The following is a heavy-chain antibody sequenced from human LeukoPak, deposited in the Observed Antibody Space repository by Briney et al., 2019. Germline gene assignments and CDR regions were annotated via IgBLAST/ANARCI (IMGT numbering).Heavy chain of an antibody. CDR2: VSCSGGST. CDR3: AKSEYKEAAFDI. J-gene: IGHJ3*02. Sequence: GALRLSCAASGFTFSSYAMSWVRQAPGKGLEWVSAVSCSGGSTYYADSVKGRFTISRDNSKNTLYLQMNSLRAEDTAVYYCAKSEYKEAAFDIWGQGTMVTVSS. D-gene: IGHD1-1*01. CDR1: GFTFSSYA. V-gene: IGHV3-23*01.